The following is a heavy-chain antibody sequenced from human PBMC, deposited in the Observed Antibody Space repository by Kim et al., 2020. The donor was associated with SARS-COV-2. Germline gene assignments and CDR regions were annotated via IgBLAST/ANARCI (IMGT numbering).Heavy chain of an antibody. Sequence: ASVKVSCKASGYTFTNYAIRWVRQAPGQGLEWMGWINTDTGNPTYAQAFTGRFVFSVDTSVSTTYLQISSLKVDDTALYYCARVIWGSYRYTDSWGQGTLVTVSS. CDR1: GYTFTNYA. J-gene: IGHJ4*02. CDR3: ARVIWGSYRYTDS. CDR2: INTDTGNP. D-gene: IGHD3-16*02. V-gene: IGHV7-4-1*02.